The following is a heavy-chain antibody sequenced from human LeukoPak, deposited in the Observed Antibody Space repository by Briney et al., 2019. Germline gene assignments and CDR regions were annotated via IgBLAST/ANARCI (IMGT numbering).Heavy chain of an antibody. CDR1: GFNFSNYG. V-gene: IGHV3-23*01. CDR3: AKVHDFWSGYPFDY. J-gene: IGHJ4*02. CDR2: ISGSGGST. D-gene: IGHD3-3*01. Sequence: GGSLRLSCAASGFNFSNYGMHWVRQAPGKGLEWVSAISGSGGSTYYADSVKGRFTISRDNSKNTLYLQMNSLRAEDTAVYYCAKVHDFWSGYPFDYWGQGTLVTVSS.